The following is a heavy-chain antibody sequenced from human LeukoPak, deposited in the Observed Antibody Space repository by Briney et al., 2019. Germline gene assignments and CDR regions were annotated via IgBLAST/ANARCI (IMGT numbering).Heavy chain of an antibody. D-gene: IGHD6-13*01. CDR2: IYYSGSA. Sequence: SETLSLTFTVSGGSISSSSYSRGWIRQPPGKGLEWIGTIYYSGSAYYNPSLKSRVTMSVDTSKSHFSLKLTSETAADTAVYYCARHNCATYSDNWYDYWGQGTPVTVSS. J-gene: IGHJ5*01. CDR1: GGSISSSSYS. V-gene: IGHV4-39*01. CDR3: ARHNCATYSDNWYDY.